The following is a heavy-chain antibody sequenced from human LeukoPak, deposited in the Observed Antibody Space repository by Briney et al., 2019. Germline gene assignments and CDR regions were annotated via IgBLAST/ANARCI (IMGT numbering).Heavy chain of an antibody. D-gene: IGHD3-22*01. Sequence: PSETLSLTCTVSGGSISSNTYYWGWIRQPPGKGLEWLESINYSGSTYYNPSLKSRVTISVDTSKNQFSLKLSSVSAADTAVYYCARNSVTMIVVVPNWFDPWGQGTLVTVSS. CDR2: INYSGST. CDR3: ARNSVTMIVVVPNWFDP. V-gene: IGHV4-39*01. CDR1: GGSISSNTYY. J-gene: IGHJ5*02.